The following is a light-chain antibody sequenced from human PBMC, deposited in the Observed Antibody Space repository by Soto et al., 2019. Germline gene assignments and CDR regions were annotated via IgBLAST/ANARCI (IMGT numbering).Light chain of an antibody. Sequence: QSVLTQPASVSGSPGQSITISCTGTSSDVGGYNYVSWYQQHPGKAPKLMIYDVSNRPSGVSNRFSGSKSGNTASLTISGLQAEDEADYYCSSYTCSSTLDVVFCGGTKVTVL. CDR2: DVS. CDR1: SSDVGGYNY. J-gene: IGLJ2*01. CDR3: SSYTCSSTLDVV. V-gene: IGLV2-14*01.